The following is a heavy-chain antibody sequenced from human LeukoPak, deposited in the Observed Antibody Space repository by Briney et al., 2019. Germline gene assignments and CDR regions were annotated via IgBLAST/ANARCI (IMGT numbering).Heavy chain of an antibody. V-gene: IGHV4-59*08. CDR2: IYYSGST. J-gene: IGHJ5*02. D-gene: IGHD3-3*01. Sequence: SETLSLTCTVSGGSISSYYWSWIRQPPGKRLEWIGYIYYSGSTNYIPSLKSRVTISVDTSKNQFSLKLSSVTAADTAVYYCARRGTGPYDFWSGYYDPWGQGTLVTVSS. CDR3: ARRGTGPYDFWSGYYDP. CDR1: GGSISSYY.